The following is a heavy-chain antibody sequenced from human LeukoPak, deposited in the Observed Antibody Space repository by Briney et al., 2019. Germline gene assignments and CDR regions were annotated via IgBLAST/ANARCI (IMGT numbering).Heavy chain of an antibody. CDR1: GGSISSGDYF. J-gene: IGHJ4*02. Sequence: PSQTLSLTCTVSGGSISSGDYFWSWIRQPPGKGLEWIGYIYHSGTTYYSPSLKSRITSSVDTSKNQFSLTLSSVTAADTAVYYCARADYCGGGTCFRPFDYWGQGTLVTVSS. V-gene: IGHV4-30-4*01. D-gene: IGHD2-15*01. CDR3: ARADYCGGGTCFRPFDY. CDR2: IYHSGTT.